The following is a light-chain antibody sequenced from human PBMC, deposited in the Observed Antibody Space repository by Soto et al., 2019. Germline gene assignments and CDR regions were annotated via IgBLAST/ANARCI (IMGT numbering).Light chain of an antibody. Sequence: QSVLTQPPSVSAAPGQKVTISCSGSSSNIGSNSVSWYQQLPGTAPRLLIYDSNKRPSGIPDRFSGSKSGTSATLGITGLQTGDEADYYCGTWDSSLSSAGGVFGGGTKLTVL. V-gene: IGLV1-51*01. J-gene: IGLJ3*02. CDR3: GTWDSSLSSAGGV. CDR1: SSNIGSNS. CDR2: DSN.